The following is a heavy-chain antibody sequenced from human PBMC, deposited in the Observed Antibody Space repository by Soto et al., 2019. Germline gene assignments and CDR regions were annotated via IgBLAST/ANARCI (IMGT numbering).Heavy chain of an antibody. V-gene: IGHV3-30*18. J-gene: IGHJ1*01. Sequence: GGSLRLSCAASGFTFSSYGMHWVRQAPGKGLEWVAVISYDGSNKYYADSVKGRFTISRDNSKNTLYLQMNSLRAEDTAVYYCAKDHDYGDYLGSGYFQHWGQGTLVTVSS. CDR1: GFTFSSYG. CDR3: AKDHDYGDYLGSGYFQH. CDR2: ISYDGSNK. D-gene: IGHD4-17*01.